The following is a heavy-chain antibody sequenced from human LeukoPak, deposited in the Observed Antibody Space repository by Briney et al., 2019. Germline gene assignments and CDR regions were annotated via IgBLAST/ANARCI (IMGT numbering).Heavy chain of an antibody. CDR3: ARARRGGYSYGAFDY. J-gene: IGHJ4*02. V-gene: IGHV4-59*01. Sequence: PSETLSLTCTVSGGSISSYYWSWIRQPPGKGLEWIGYIYYSGSTNYNPSLKSRVTISVDTSKNQFSLKLSSVTAADTAVYYCARARRGGYSYGAFDYWGQGPLGTVSS. CDR2: IYYSGST. D-gene: IGHD5-18*01. CDR1: GGSISSYY.